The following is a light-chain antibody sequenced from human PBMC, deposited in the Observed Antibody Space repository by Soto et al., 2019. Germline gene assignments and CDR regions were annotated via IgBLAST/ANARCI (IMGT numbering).Light chain of an antibody. Sequence: EIVLTQSPGTLSLSPGERATLSCRASQSVSSKYLAGYQQKPGQSPRVLIYGTSIRASGVPERFSGGGSGTDFTLTITRREPEDFAVYYCQQYCSSLFTFGPGTKVYFK. V-gene: IGKV3-20*01. CDR1: QSVSSKY. CDR3: QQYCSSLFT. CDR2: GTS. J-gene: IGKJ3*01.